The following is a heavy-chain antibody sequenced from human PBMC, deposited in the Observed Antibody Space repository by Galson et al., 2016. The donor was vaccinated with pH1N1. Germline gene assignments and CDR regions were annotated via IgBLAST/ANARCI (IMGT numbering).Heavy chain of an antibody. CDR2: IHYSGST. J-gene: IGHJ5*02. D-gene: IGHD3-10*01. CDR3: AREGGVYYGSGRHENWFDP. V-gene: IGHV4-31*02. Sequence: WTWIRQHPGKGLEWIGYIHYSGSTHYNPSLSSRVTISVDTSKNQFSLRLSSVTAADTAVYYCAREGGVYYGSGRHENWFDPWGQGTLVTVSS.